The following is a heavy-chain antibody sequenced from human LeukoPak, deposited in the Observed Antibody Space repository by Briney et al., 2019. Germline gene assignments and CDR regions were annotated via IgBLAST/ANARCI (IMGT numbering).Heavy chain of an antibody. CDR1: GYIFTGYY. CDR3: ARDGGKGLLWFGELEIDY. V-gene: IGHV1-2*02. J-gene: IGHJ4*02. Sequence: ASVKVSCKASGYIFTGYYMHWVRQAPGQGLEWMGWINPNSGGTNYAQKFQGRVTMTRDTSISTAYMELSRLRSDDTAVYYCARDGGKGLLWFGELEIDYWGQGTLVTVSS. D-gene: IGHD3-10*01. CDR2: INPNSGGT.